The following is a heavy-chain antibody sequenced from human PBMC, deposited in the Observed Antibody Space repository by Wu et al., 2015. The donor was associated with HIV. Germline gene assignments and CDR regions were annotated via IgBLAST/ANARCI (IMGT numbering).Heavy chain of an antibody. V-gene: IGHV1-69*13. Sequence: QVQLVQSGAEVKKPGASVKVSCKTSGGTFSSYAINWVRQAPGQGLEWMGRIIPMFGTPDYARKFLGRITITADASTTTSYLELRSLRSQDTGIYFCARRPQLVDQWGQGTLVTVSS. CDR2: IIPMFGTP. J-gene: IGHJ4*02. D-gene: IGHD2-15*01. CDR1: GGTFSSYA. CDR3: ARRPQLVDQ.